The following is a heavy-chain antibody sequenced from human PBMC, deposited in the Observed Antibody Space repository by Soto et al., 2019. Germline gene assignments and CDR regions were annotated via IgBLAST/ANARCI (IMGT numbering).Heavy chain of an antibody. CDR2: ISGSGGTT. CDR3: GRVINSGWYLAY. CDR1: GFTFSDYA. J-gene: IGHJ4*02. D-gene: IGHD6-19*01. V-gene: IGHV3-23*01. Sequence: PGGSLRLSCAASGFTFSDYAMSWVRQAPGKGLEWVSAISGSGGTTYYAASVKGRFTISRDNSKNTMYLQVNSLRAEDTAIYYCGRVINSGWYLAYRDQRTLGTASS.